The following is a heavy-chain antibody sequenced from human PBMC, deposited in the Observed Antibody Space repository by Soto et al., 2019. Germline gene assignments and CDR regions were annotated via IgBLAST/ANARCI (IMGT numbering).Heavy chain of an antibody. CDR1: GFTFNNYW. V-gene: IGHV3-74*01. J-gene: IGHJ4*02. CDR2: INTDGRGT. Sequence: GGSLRLSCAAAGFTFNNYWMQWVRQAPGRGLVWVSRINTDGRGTTYADSVRGLFTISRDNAKNTMYLQMNSLRAENTAVYYCTRRNRLSYTSDYWGQGTLVPVSS. CDR3: TRRNRLSYTSDY. D-gene: IGHD3-10*01.